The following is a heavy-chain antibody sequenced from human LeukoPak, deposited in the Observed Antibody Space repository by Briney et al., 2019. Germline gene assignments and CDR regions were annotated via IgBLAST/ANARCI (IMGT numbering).Heavy chain of an antibody. CDR3: ARDGCTSFGCLTLGAFDI. D-gene: IGHD2/OR15-2a*01. V-gene: IGHV3-30*03. J-gene: IGHJ3*02. Sequence: GGSLRLSYAASGFTFSSYGMHWVRQAPGKGLEWVAVISYDGSNKYFTDSVKGRFTISRDNSRNTLFLQMSSLRAEDTAVYYCARDGCTSFGCLTLGAFDIWGQGTMVTVSS. CDR2: ISYDGSNK. CDR1: GFTFSSYG.